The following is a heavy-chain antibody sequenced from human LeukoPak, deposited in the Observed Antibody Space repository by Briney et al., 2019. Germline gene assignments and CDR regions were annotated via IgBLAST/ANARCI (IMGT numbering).Heavy chain of an antibody. V-gene: IGHV1-46*01. Sequence: GASVKVSCKASGYTFTSYYMHWVRQAPGQGLEWMGIINPSGGSTSYAQKFQGRVTMTRDMSTSTVYMELSSLRSEDTAVYYCARGIGVLRFLEWLLQPANIDYWGQGTLVTVSS. J-gene: IGHJ4*02. CDR2: INPSGGST. D-gene: IGHD3-3*01. CDR1: GYTFTSYY. CDR3: ARGIGVLRFLEWLLQPANIDY.